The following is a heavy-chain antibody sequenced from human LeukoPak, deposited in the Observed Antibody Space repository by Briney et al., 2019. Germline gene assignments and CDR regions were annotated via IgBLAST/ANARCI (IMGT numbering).Heavy chain of an antibody. CDR1: GGSFSGYY. Sequence: SETLSLTCAVYGGSFSGYYWSWIRQPPGKGLEWIGEINHSGSTNYNPSLKSRVTISVDTSKNQFSLKLSSVTVADTAVYYCARVVPAAKGRFDPWGQGTLVTVSS. V-gene: IGHV4-34*01. D-gene: IGHD2-2*01. J-gene: IGHJ5*02. CDR2: INHSGST. CDR3: ARVVPAAKGRFDP.